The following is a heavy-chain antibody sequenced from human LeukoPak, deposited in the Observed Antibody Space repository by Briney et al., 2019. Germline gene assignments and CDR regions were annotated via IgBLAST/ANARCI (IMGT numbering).Heavy chain of an antibody. Sequence: ASVKVSCKASGYTFTSYGISWVRQAPGQGLEWMGWISAYNGNTNYAQKLQGRVTMTTDTSTSTAYMELRSLRSDDTAVYSCARAPEDRFWSGYYESHTYYGMDVWGQGTTVTVSS. J-gene: IGHJ6*02. CDR3: ARAPEDRFWSGYYESHTYYGMDV. CDR1: GYTFTSYG. V-gene: IGHV1-18*01. D-gene: IGHD3-3*01. CDR2: ISAYNGNT.